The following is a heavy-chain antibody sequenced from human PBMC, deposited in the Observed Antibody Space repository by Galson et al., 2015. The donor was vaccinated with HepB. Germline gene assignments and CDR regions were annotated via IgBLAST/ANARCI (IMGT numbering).Heavy chain of an antibody. J-gene: IGHJ6*02. CDR2: ISSSSSTI. D-gene: IGHD3-10*01. CDR3: ARGSEYYGSGSYYKSSDYYYGMDV. Sequence: SLRLSCAASGFTFSSYSMNWVRQAPGKGLEWVSYISSSSSTIYYADSVKGRFTISRDNAKNSLYLQMNSLRAEDTAVYYCARGSEYYGSGSYYKSSDYYYGMDVWGQGTTVTVSS. CDR1: GFTFSSYS. V-gene: IGHV3-48*01.